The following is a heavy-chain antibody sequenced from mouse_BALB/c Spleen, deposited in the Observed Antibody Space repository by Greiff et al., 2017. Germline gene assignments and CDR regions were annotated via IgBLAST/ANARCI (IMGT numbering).Heavy chain of an antibody. CDR2: ISSGGSYT. CDR3: ARYDAWFAY. V-gene: IGHV5-6*01. Sequence: EVKLMESGGDLVKPGGSLKLSCAASGFTFSSYGMSWVRQTPDKRLEWVATISSGGSYTYYPDSVKGRFTISRDNAKNTLYLQMSSLKSEDTAMYYCARYDAWFAYWGQGTLVTVSA. D-gene: IGHD2-12*01. CDR1: GFTFSSYG. J-gene: IGHJ3*01.